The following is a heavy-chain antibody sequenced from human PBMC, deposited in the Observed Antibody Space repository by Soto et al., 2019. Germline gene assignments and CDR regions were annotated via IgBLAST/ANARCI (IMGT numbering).Heavy chain of an antibody. Sequence: GGSLRLSCAASGFTFSSYGMNWVRQAPGKGLEWVANIKQDGSEKYYVDSVKGRFTISRDNAKNSLYLQMNSLRAEDTAVYYGARERGSSDDFWSGYFPFWGQGTLVTVSS. J-gene: IGHJ4*02. CDR1: GFTFSSYG. CDR3: ARERGSSDDFWSGYFPF. CDR2: IKQDGSEK. V-gene: IGHV3-7*01. D-gene: IGHD3-3*01.